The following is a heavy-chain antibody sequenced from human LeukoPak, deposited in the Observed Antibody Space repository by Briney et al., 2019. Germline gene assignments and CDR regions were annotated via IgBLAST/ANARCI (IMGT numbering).Heavy chain of an antibody. V-gene: IGHV1-46*01. J-gene: IGHJ4*02. D-gene: IGHD3-22*01. Sequence: ASVKVSCKASGYTFTSYGISWVRQAPGQGLEWMGIINPSGGSTSYAQKFQGRVTMTRDTSTSTVYMELSSLRSEDTAVYYCARVGVYYYDSSGYPATAFDYWGQGTLVTVSS. CDR2: INPSGGST. CDR3: ARVGVYYYDSSGYPATAFDY. CDR1: GYTFTSYG.